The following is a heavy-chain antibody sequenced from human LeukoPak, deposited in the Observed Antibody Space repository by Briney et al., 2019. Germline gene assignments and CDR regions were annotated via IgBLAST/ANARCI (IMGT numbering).Heavy chain of an antibody. D-gene: IGHD3-9*01. CDR3: ARAQGITIFPVYGMDV. Sequence: ASVKVSCKASGYTFTGYYIHWVRQAPGQGLEWMGWINPSGGGTNPAQKFQGRVTMTRDTSISTAYMEVNRLRSDDTAVYYCARAQGITIFPVYGMDVWAKGPRSPSP. CDR1: GYTFTGYY. J-gene: IGHJ6*02. CDR2: INPSGGGT. V-gene: IGHV1-2*02.